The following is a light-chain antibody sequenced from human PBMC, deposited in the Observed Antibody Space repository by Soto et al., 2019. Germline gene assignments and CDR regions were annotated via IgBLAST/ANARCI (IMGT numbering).Light chain of an antibody. CDR3: HQYGTPGT. Sequence: VVTQSPGTLSLSQGERATLSCRASHIFSIIYLAWYQEKPVPAPRLLNYAASNSATGIPDRFSGSGSGTDFPITISRLAPEDFAVYYCHQYGTPGTFGQGTKVDIK. V-gene: IGKV3-20*01. CDR1: HIFSIIY. J-gene: IGKJ1*01. CDR2: AAS.